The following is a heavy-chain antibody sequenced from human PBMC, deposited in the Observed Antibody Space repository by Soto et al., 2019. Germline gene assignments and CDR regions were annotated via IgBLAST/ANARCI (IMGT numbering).Heavy chain of an antibody. Sequence: EVQLVETGGGLIQPGGSLRLSCAASGFTVSSNYMSWVRQAPGKGLEWVSVIYSGGSTYYADSVKGRFTISRDNSKNTLYLQMNSLRAEDTAVYYCARGVFWSGYPLHYFDYWGQGTLVTVSS. CDR2: IYSGGST. CDR3: ARGVFWSGYPLHYFDY. V-gene: IGHV3-53*02. CDR1: GFTVSSNY. D-gene: IGHD3-3*01. J-gene: IGHJ4*02.